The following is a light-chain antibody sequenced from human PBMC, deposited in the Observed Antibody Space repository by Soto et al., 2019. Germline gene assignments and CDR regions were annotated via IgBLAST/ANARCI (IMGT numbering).Light chain of an antibody. CDR1: QSVSSS. CDR3: QHTYTTPLT. V-gene: IGKV1-39*01. CDR2: AAS. J-gene: IGKJ4*01. Sequence: DIQMTQSPSALAASVGDRVTITCRVSQSVSSSLSWYQQKPGKAPKLLIYAASNLQSGVPSRFSGSGSGTDFTLTISSLQPADFATYYCQHTYTTPLTFGGGTNVEIK.